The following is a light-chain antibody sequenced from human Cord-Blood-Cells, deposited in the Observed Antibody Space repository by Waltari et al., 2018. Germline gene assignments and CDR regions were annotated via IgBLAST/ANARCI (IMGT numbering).Light chain of an antibody. CDR3: CSYAGSSTWV. CDR1: SSDVGSYNI. V-gene: IGLV2-23*01. Sequence: QSVLTQPASVSGSPGQSITISCTGTSSDVGSYNIVSWYQQPPGKAPKLMIYEGSKRPSGVSNRFSGSKSGNTASLTISGLQAEDEADYYCCSYAGSSTWVFGGGTKLTVL. J-gene: IGLJ3*02. CDR2: EGS.